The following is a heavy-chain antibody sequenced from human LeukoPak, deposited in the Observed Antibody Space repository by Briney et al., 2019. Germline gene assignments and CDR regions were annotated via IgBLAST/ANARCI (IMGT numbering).Heavy chain of an antibody. D-gene: IGHD5-18*01. CDR3: ARRRIQLWLRAAYFDY. Sequence: PSETLSSTCAASGGSITPYYFTWLRQPPGRGLEWIGYVHYDGSNDYTPTLQSRVTILLDTSKHKSYLKLSCVTAAHTAVYYCARRRIQLWLRAAYFDYWGQGTLVTVSS. CDR1: GGSITPYY. J-gene: IGHJ4*02. V-gene: IGHV4-59*01. CDR2: VHYDGSN.